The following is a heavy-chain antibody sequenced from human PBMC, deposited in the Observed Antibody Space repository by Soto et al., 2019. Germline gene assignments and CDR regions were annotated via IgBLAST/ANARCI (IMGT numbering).Heavy chain of an antibody. Sequence: GGSLRLSCAASGFTFSNAWMSWVRQAPGKGLEWVGRIKSKTDGGTTDYAAPVKGRFTISRDDSKNTLYLQMNSLKTEDTAVYYCTTPPGTTRYYYYGMDLWGQGTTVTVSS. CDR1: GFTFSNAW. CDR3: TTPPGTTRYYYYGMDL. V-gene: IGHV3-15*01. CDR2: IKSKTDGGTT. D-gene: IGHD1-7*01. J-gene: IGHJ6*02.